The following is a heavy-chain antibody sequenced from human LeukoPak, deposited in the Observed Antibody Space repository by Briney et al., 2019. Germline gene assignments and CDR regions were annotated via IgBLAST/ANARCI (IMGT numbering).Heavy chain of an antibody. V-gene: IGHV3-7*01. CDR3: ARYCGGDCYGMDV. J-gene: IGHJ6*02. D-gene: IGHD2-21*01. CDR2: IKQDRSEK. CDR1: EFTFSSYW. Sequence: GGSLRLSCAASEFTFSSYWMSWVRQAPGKGLERVANIKQDRSEKYYVDSVKGRFTISRDNAKNSLYLQMNSLRAEDTAVYYCARYCGGDCYGMDVWGQGTTVTVSS.